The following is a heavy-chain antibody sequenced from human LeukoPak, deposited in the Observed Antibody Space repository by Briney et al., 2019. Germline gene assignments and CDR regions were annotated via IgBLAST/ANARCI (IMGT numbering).Heavy chain of an antibody. CDR2: INFKSEDI. V-gene: IGHV3-48*01. CDR1: GFTFSSHN. D-gene: IGHD4-11*01. J-gene: IGHJ3*02. Sequence: GGSLRLSCAASGFTFSSHNMNWVRQAPGKGLEWISFINFKSEDIRYADSVEGRFIISRDNARKSLYLHMNSLRVEDTAVYYCARDKDYASGMWGQGTMVTVAS. CDR3: ARDKDYASGM.